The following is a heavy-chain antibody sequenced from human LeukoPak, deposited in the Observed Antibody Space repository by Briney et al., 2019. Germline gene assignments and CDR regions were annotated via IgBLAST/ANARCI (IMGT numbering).Heavy chain of an antibody. CDR2: ISSSGSTI. CDR1: GFTFSSYE. CDR3: ARDTCLTSCYAPPYYYYGMDV. Sequence: GGSLRPSCAASGFTFSSYEMNWVRQAPGKGLEWVSYISSSGSTIYYADSVKGRFTISRDNAKNSLYLQMNSLRAEDTAVYYCARDTCLTSCYAPPYYYYGMDVWGQGTTVTVSS. V-gene: IGHV3-48*03. J-gene: IGHJ6*02. D-gene: IGHD2-2*01.